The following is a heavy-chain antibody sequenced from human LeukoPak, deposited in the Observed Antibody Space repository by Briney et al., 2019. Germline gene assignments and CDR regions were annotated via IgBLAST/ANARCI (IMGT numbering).Heavy chain of an antibody. Sequence: GGSLRLSCAASGFTFSSYAMSWVRQAPGKGLEWAPAFSGSGGSTYYADSVKGRFTISRDNSKNTLYLQMNSLRAEDTAVYYCAKDLGQQLVQGYFDYWGQGTLVTVSS. D-gene: IGHD6-13*01. CDR1: GFTFSSYA. CDR3: AKDLGQQLVQGYFDY. V-gene: IGHV3-23*01. J-gene: IGHJ4*02. CDR2: FSGSGGST.